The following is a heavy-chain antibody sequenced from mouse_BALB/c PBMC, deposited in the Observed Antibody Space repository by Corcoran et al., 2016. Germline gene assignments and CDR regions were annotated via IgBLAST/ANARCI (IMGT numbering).Heavy chain of an antibody. CDR1: GYTFTNYG. V-gene: IGHV9-1*02. D-gene: IGHD2-4*01. CDR3: ASHTMITTSPFAY. Sequence: QIQLVQSGPELKKPGETVKISCKASGYTFTNYGMNWVKQAPGKGLKWMGWINTYTGEPTYADDFKGRFAFSLETSASTAYLQINNLKNEDMATYFCASHTMITTSPFAYWGQGTLVTVSA. CDR2: INTYTGEP. J-gene: IGHJ3*01.